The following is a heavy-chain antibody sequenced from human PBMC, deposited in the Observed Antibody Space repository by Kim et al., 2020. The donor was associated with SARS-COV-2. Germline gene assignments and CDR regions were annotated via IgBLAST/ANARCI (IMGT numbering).Heavy chain of an antibody. V-gene: IGHV6-1*01. CDR3: VRYSGWYYFEY. J-gene: IGHJ4*02. D-gene: IGHD6-19*01. CDR2: TYYRSKWSS. CDR1: GDSVSSNSVA. Sequence: SQTLSLTCAISGDSVSSNSVAWSWIRQYPSRGLEWLGRTYYRSKWSSDYAVSVKSRITINPDTSKNQFSLQLTSVTPEDTAFYYCVRYSGWYYFEYWGQG.